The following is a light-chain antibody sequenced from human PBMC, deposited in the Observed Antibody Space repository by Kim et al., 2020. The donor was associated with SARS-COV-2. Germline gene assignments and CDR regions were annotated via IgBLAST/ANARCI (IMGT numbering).Light chain of an antibody. CDR2: LEGGGSY. CDR3: ETWDTNIRV. V-gene: IGLV4-60*03. Sequence: SVKLTCTLSSGHINYVIAWHQQQPGKGPRFLMSLEGGGSYRRGDGIPDRFSGSSSGAERYLTLSNLQSEDEADYYCETWDTNIRVFGRGTKVTVL. CDR1: SGHINYV. J-gene: IGLJ6*01.